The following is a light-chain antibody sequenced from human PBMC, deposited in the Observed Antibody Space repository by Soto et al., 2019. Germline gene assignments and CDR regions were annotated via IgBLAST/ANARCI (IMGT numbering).Light chain of an antibody. CDR3: QQYDNLPLT. V-gene: IGKV1-33*01. CDR2: DAS. J-gene: IGKJ4*01. Sequence: DIQMTQSPSSLSASVGDRVTFTCQASHDISNSLNWYQQKPGKAPTLLVYDASNVDTGDPLRFRGSGSGTDFTFTISNLQPEEIATYYFQQYDNLPLTFGGGTKVELK. CDR1: HDISNS.